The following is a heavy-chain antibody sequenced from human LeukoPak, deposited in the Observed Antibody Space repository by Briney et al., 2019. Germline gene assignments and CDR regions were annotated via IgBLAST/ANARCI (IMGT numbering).Heavy chain of an antibody. D-gene: IGHD2-2*01. V-gene: IGHV1-69*13. CDR3: ARDLLPYQLPHYYYYYMDV. CDR2: IIPIFGTA. CDR1: GGTFSSYA. Sequence: GASVKVSCKASGGTFSSYAISWVRQAPGQGLEWMGGIIPIFGTANYAQKFQGRVTITADESTSTAYMELSSLRSEDTAVYYCARDLLPYQLPHYYYYYMDVWGKGTTVTVSS. J-gene: IGHJ6*03.